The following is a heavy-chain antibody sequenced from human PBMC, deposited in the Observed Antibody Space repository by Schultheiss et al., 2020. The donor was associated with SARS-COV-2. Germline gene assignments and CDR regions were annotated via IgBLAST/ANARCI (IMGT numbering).Heavy chain of an antibody. CDR1: GYTFTSYG. J-gene: IGHJ6*02. CDR2: ISAYNGNT. Sequence: ASVKVSCKASGYTFTSYGISWVRQAPGQGLEWMGWISAYNGNTNYAQKLQGRVTMTTDTSTSTAYMELRSLRSEDTAVYYCARATGTKQTIYYYYGMDVWGQGTTVTVSS. CDR3: ARATGTKQTIYYYYGMDV. V-gene: IGHV1-18*01. D-gene: IGHD1-1*01.